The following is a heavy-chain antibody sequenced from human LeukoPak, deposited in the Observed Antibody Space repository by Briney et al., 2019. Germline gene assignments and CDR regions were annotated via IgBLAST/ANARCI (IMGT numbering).Heavy chain of an antibody. Sequence: TGGSLRLSCAASGFTFNSYAMSWVRQAPEKGLEWVATISGSGGGTYYADSVKGRFTISRDDSKNTLYLQMNSLRAEDTAVYYCAKGVRYNYYDSSDYYLYALTDYWGQGTLVTVSS. CDR1: GFTFNSYA. J-gene: IGHJ4*02. CDR3: AKGVRYNYYDSSDYYLYALTDY. D-gene: IGHD3-22*01. V-gene: IGHV3-23*01. CDR2: ISGSGGGT.